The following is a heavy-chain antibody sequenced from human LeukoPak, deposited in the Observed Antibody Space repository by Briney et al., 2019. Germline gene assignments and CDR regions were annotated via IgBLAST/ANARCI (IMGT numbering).Heavy chain of an antibody. J-gene: IGHJ6*03. CDR2: IKQDGSEK. Sequence: GGSLRLSCAASGFTFSSYAMSWVRQAPGKGLEWVANIKQDGSEKYYVDSVKGRFTISRDNAKNSLYLQMNSLRAEDTAVYYCARAGRKSRGVDIVRKKETGYYYYLDVWGKGTTVTVSS. V-gene: IGHV3-7*01. D-gene: IGHD2-15*01. CDR3: ARAGRKSRGVDIVRKKETGYYYYLDV. CDR1: GFTFSSYA.